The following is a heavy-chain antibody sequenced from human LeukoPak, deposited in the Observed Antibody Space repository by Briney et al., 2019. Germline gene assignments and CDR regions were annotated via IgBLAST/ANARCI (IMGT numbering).Heavy chain of an antibody. J-gene: IGHJ4*02. V-gene: IGHV3-21*01. CDR2: ISSSSSYI. CDR1: GFTFTNAW. CDR3: AREYPGIAAAGTPYFDY. D-gene: IGHD6-13*01. Sequence: PGGSLRLSCAASGFTFTNAWMSWVRQAPGKGLEWVSSISSSSSYIYYADSAKGRFTISRDNAKNSLYLQMNSLRAEDTAVYYCAREYPGIAAAGTPYFDYWGQGTLVTVSS.